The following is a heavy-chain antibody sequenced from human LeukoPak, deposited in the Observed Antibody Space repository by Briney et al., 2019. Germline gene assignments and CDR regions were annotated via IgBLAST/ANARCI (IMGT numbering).Heavy chain of an antibody. Sequence: PGGSLRLSCSASGFPFTSFGMHWVRQAPGKGLEYVSGINSNGGSTYYPDSVKDRFTISRDNSKNTLYLQMSSLRPEDTAVYYCVKRRVGTYYFDLWGRGTLVTVSS. CDR1: GFPFTSFG. D-gene: IGHD1-26*01. J-gene: IGHJ2*01. V-gene: IGHV3-64D*06. CDR2: INSNGGST. CDR3: VKRRVGTYYFDL.